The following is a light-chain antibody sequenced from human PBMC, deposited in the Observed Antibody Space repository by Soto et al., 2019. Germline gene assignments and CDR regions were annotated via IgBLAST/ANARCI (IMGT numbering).Light chain of an antibody. Sequence: EIVMTQSPATLSVSPGERATLSCRASQSVSSNFAWYQQKPGQSPRLLINGASTRATGIPARFSGSGSGTEITLTISSLQSEDFEVYYCHQYNNWPPTFGQGPKVEFK. CDR3: HQYNNWPPT. CDR1: QSVSSN. CDR2: GAS. J-gene: IGKJ1*01. V-gene: IGKV3-15*01.